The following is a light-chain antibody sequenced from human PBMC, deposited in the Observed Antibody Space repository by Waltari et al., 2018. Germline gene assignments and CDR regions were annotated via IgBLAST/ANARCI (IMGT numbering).Light chain of an antibody. CDR1: QSISSW. J-gene: IGKJ1*01. CDR2: KAS. V-gene: IGKV1-5*03. CDR3: QQYHTSWA. Sequence: DIQMTQSPSTLSASVGDRVTITCRASQSISSWLAWYQQKPGKAPKLLIYKASTLQSGIPSRFSGSGSGTDFTLTISSLHPDDFATYYCQQYHTSWAFGQGTKVEIK.